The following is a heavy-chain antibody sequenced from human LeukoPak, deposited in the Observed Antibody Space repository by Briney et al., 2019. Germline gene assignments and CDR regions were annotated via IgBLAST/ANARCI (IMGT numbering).Heavy chain of an antibody. J-gene: IGHJ4*02. CDR2: IYPGDSDT. CDR1: GYTFTSYW. V-gene: IGHV5-51*01. Sequence: GASLKISCKGSGYTFTSYWIGWVRQMPGKGLEWMGIIYPGDSDTRYSPSFQGQVTISADKSMSTAYLQWSSLKASDSAIYYCARRDTSTAYFDYWGQGTLVTVSS. D-gene: IGHD2/OR15-2a*01. CDR3: ARRDTSTAYFDY.